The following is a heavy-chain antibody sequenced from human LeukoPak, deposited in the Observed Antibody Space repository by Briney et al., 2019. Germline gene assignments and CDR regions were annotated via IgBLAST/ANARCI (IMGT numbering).Heavy chain of an antibody. CDR1: RGSISGGGSY. CDR2: IYYSGST. J-gene: IGHJ3*02. V-gene: IGHV4-31*03. CDR3: ATGGGRYCSSTRCYARGAFDI. D-gene: IGHD2-2*01. Sequence: SESPSLTCTLSRGSISGGGSYCSWIRQHPRKGLEWIGYIYYSGSTYYNPSIKSRVTISVDTSKNQFSLKLSYVTAADTVVYYCATGGGRYCSSTRCYARGAFDIWGQGTMVTVSS.